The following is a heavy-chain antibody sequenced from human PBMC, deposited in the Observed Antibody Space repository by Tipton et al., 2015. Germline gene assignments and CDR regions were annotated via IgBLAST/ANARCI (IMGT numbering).Heavy chain of an antibody. CDR1: GGSFSGYY. Sequence: TLSLTCAVYGGSFSGYYWSWIRQPPGKGLEWIGEINHSGSTNYNPSLKSRVTISVDTSKNQFSLKLSSVTAADTAVYYCARHLYYYYYGMDVWGQGTTVTVS. V-gene: IGHV4-34*01. J-gene: IGHJ6*02. CDR3: ARHLYYYYYGMDV. CDR2: INHSGST.